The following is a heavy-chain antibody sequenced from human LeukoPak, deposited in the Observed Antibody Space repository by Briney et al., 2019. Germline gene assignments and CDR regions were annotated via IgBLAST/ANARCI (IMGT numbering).Heavy chain of an antibody. CDR3: ARGAAAGPIFYYYGMDV. Sequence: PSETLSLTCTVSGGSISSYYWSWIRQPPGKGLEWIGYIYYSGSTNYNPSLKSRVTIPVDTSKNQFSLKLSSVTAADTAVYYCARGAAAGPIFYYYGMDVWGQGTTVTVSS. J-gene: IGHJ6*02. D-gene: IGHD6-13*01. V-gene: IGHV4-59*01. CDR2: IYYSGST. CDR1: GGSISSYY.